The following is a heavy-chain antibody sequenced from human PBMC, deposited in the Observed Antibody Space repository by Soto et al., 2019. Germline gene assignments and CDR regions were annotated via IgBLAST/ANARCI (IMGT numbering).Heavy chain of an antibody. Sequence: QVQLVESGGGVVQPGRSLRLSCAASGFTFSSYGMHWVRQAPGKGLEWVAVISYDGSNKYYADSVKGRFTISRDNSKNTLYLQMNSLRAEDTTVYYCAKAPGFRVAAAKRYYFDYWGQGTLVTVSS. CDR3: AKAPGFRVAAAKRYYFDY. CDR2: ISYDGSNK. D-gene: IGHD6-13*01. V-gene: IGHV3-30*18. CDR1: GFTFSSYG. J-gene: IGHJ4*02.